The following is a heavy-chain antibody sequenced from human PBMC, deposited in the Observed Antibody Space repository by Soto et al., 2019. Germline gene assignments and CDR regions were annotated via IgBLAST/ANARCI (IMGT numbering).Heavy chain of an antibody. J-gene: IGHJ4*02. CDR2: INPSGGST. CDR3: ARVQHSGYDLYDDY. CDR1: GYTFTSYY. Sequence: QVQLVQSGAEVKKPGASVKVSCKASGYTFTSYYMHWMRQAPGQGLEWMGIINPSGGSTSYAPKFQGRVNMTRDTSTSTVYMERCSLSSEDTAVYSGARVQHSGYDLYDDYWGQGTLVTVAA. D-gene: IGHD5-12*01. V-gene: IGHV1-46*03.